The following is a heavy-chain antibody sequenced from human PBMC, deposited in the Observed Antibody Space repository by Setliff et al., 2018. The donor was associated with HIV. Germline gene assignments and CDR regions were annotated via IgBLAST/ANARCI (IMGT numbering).Heavy chain of an antibody. CDR2: INSNGDSS. D-gene: IGHD1-26*01. J-gene: IGHJ3*02. CDR3: ARVWVYAFDI. CDR1: GFTFSNYA. V-gene: IGHV3-64*01. Sequence: GVSLRLSCAASGFTFSNYAMYWVRQAPGKGLEYVSGINSNGDSSYYANSVKGRFTISRDNSKNTLYLQMGSLRPEDMAVYYCARVWVYAFDIWGQGTMVTVSS.